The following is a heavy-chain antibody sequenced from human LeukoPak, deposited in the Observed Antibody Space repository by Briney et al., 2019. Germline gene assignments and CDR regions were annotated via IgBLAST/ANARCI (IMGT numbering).Heavy chain of an antibody. CDR3: AKGYYDYVWGSYYFDY. D-gene: IGHD3-16*01. CDR2: ISGSGGST. V-gene: IGHV3-23*01. J-gene: IGHJ4*02. Sequence: GSLRLSCAASGFTFSSYAMSWGRQAPGKGLEWVSAISGSGGSTYYADSVKGRFTISRDNSRDTLYLQMNSLRAEATAVYYCAKGYYDYVWGSYYFDYWGQGTLVTDSS. CDR1: GFTFSSYA.